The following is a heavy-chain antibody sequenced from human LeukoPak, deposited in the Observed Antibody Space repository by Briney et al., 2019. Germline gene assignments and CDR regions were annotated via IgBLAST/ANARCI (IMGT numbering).Heavy chain of an antibody. V-gene: IGHV3-23*01. D-gene: IGHD4-17*01. CDR1: GFTFSSYA. CDR2: ISGSGGST. CDR3: AKDSLYGDYVSFDY. Sequence: GGSLRLSCAASGFTFSSYAMRWVRQAPGKGLEGVSAISGSGGSTYYADSVKGRFTISRDNSKNTLYLQMNSLRAEDTAVYYCAKDSLYGDYVSFDYWGQGTLVTVSS. J-gene: IGHJ4*02.